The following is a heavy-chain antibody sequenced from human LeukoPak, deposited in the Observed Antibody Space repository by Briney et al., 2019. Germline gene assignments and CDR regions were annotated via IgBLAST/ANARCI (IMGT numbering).Heavy chain of an antibody. CDR3: AQDFFPNPL. V-gene: IGHV3-23*01. Sequence: GGSLRLSCAASGFTFTTYAMSWVRQAPGKGLEWVSTISSLVSRTYYTDSVKGRFTISRDDSKNTLYLQMNSLRAEDTAIYYCAQDFFPNPLWGQGTLVTVSS. CDR1: GFTFTTYA. D-gene: IGHD3-3*01. CDR2: ISSLVSRT. J-gene: IGHJ4*02.